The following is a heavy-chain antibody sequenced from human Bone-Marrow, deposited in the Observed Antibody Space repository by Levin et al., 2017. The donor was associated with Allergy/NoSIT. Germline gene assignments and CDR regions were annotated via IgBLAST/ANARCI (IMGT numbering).Heavy chain of an antibody. CDR3: ARPSIAVAGKVIAEYFQH. Sequence: PSETLSLTCTVSGGSISSSSYYWGWIRQPPGKGLEWIGSIYYSGSTYYNPSLKSRVTISVDTSKNQFSLKLSSVTAADTAVYYCARPSIAVAGKVIAEYFQHWGQGTLVTVSS. CDR1: GGSISSSSYY. J-gene: IGHJ1*01. V-gene: IGHV4-39*07. CDR2: IYYSGST. D-gene: IGHD6-19*01.